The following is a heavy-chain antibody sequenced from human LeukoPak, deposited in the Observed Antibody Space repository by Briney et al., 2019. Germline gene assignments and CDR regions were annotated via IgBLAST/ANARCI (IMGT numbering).Heavy chain of an antibody. J-gene: IGHJ4*02. CDR3: VRENNWNSEGPVSPIDY. V-gene: IGHV1-18*01. CDR2: ISAYNGNT. CDR1: GYTFTSYG. D-gene: IGHD1-7*01. Sequence: ASVKVSCKASGYTFTSYGISWARQAPGQGLEWMGWISAYNGNTNYAQKLQGRVTMTTDTSTSTAYMELRSLRSDDTAVYYCVRENNWNSEGPVSPIDYWGQGTLVTVSS.